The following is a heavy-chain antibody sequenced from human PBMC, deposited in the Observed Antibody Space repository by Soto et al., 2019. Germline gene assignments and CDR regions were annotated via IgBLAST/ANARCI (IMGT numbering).Heavy chain of an antibody. D-gene: IGHD3-10*01. CDR2: IDPSDSCT. CDR1: GYSFTSYW. J-gene: IGHJ6*02. CDR3: ALYGSGSYYRPPYYYYGMDV. Sequence: PGESLKISCKGSGYSFTSYWISWVRQMPGKGLEWMGRIDPSDSCTNYSPSFQGHVTISADKSISTAYLQWSSLKASDTAMYYCALYGSGSYYRPPYYYYGMDVWGQGTTVTVSS. V-gene: IGHV5-10-1*01.